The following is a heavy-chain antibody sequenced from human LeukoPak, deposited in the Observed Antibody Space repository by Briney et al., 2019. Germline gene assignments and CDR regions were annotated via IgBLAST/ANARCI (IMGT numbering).Heavy chain of an antibody. Sequence: SVTVSFKASGGTFSSYAISWVRQAPGQGLEWMGRIIPIFGTANYAQKFQGRVTITADKSTSTAYMELSSLRSEDTAVYYCARDFATVTSDYWGQGTLVTVSS. J-gene: IGHJ4*02. CDR3: ARDFATVTSDY. V-gene: IGHV1-69*06. D-gene: IGHD4-17*01. CDR1: GGTFSSYA. CDR2: IIPIFGTA.